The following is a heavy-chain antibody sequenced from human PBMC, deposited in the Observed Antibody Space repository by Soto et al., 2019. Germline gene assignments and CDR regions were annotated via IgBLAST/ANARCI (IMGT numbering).Heavy chain of an antibody. CDR3: ASRWLQPNYSYYYGMDV. J-gene: IGHJ6*02. D-gene: IGHD5-12*01. Sequence: ASGKVSCKASGYTFTSYDINWVRQATGQGLEWMGWMNPNSGNTGYAQKCQGRVTMTSNTSISTAYMELSSVRSEDTAEHYCASRWLQPNYSYYYGMDVWGQGTTVPVS. CDR1: GYTFTSYD. CDR2: MNPNSGNT. V-gene: IGHV1-8*01.